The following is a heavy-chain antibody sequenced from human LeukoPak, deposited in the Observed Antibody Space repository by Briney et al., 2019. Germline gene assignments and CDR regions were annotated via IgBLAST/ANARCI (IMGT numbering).Heavy chain of an antibody. CDR3: AHGTTVVTCDY. J-gene: IGHJ4*02. Sequence: SGPTLVKPTQTLTLTCTFSGFSLSTSGVGVGWIRQPPGKALEWLDLIYWDDDKRYSPSLKSRPTITKDTSKNQVVLTMTNMDPVDTATYYCAHGTTVVTCDYWGQGTLVTVSS. D-gene: IGHD4-23*01. CDR2: IYWDDDK. CDR1: GFSLSTSGVG. V-gene: IGHV2-5*02.